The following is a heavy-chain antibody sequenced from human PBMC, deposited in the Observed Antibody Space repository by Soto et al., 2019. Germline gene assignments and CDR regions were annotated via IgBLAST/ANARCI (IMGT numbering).Heavy chain of an antibody. D-gene: IGHD3-10*01. V-gene: IGHV4-34*01. Sequence: QVQLQQWGAGLLKPSETLSLTCAVYGGSFSGYYWSWIRQPPGKGLEWIGEINLSGSTNYNPSLKSRVNISVDTSKNQFSLKLSSVTAADTAVYYCARKYYYGSGSYYPFGYWGQGTLVTVSS. CDR1: GGSFSGYY. J-gene: IGHJ4*02. CDR3: ARKYYYGSGSYYPFGY. CDR2: INLSGST.